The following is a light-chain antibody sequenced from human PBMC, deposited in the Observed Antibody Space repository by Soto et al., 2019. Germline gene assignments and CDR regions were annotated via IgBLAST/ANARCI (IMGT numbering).Light chain of an antibody. J-gene: IGLJ3*02. CDR2: SDN. CDR3: SVWDDSLNGPV. CDR1: SSNIGSNA. V-gene: IGLV1-44*01. Sequence: QSVLTQPPSASGTPGQRVTISCSGSSSNIGSNAVNWYQQLPATAPKLFIYSDNQRPSGVPDRVSGSKSATSASLAISGLQSDDEADYFCSVWDDSLNGPVFGGGTKLTVL.